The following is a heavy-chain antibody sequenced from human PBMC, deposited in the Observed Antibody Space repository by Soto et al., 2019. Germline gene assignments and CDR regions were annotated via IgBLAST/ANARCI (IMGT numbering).Heavy chain of an antibody. V-gene: IGHV5-51*01. J-gene: IGHJ4*02. Sequence: GKALYIESEGNSEGVAILRKKCMRQMPGKGLEWMGIIYPGDSDTRYSPSFQGQVTISADESMSTAYLQWSSLKASDTAMYFCATRIEVAGTRWFPFDYWGQGTLVTVSS. CDR2: IYPGDSDT. D-gene: IGHD6-19*01. CDR1: SEGVAILR. CDR3: ATRIEVAGTRWFPFDY.